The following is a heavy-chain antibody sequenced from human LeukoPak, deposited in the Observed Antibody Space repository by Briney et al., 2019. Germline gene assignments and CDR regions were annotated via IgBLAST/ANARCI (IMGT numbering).Heavy chain of an antibody. V-gene: IGHV3-30*18. D-gene: IGHD6-19*01. J-gene: IGHJ4*02. Sequence: GGSLRLSCAASGFTFSSYGMHWVRQAPGKGLEWLAVISYSGSHKFCADSVKGRFTISRDNSKNTLFLEMNSLTTEDTAVYYCANPDAGGDSTGRPFDCWGQGTLVTVSS. CDR3: ANPDAGGDSTGRPFDC. CDR2: ISYSGSHK. CDR1: GFTFSSYG.